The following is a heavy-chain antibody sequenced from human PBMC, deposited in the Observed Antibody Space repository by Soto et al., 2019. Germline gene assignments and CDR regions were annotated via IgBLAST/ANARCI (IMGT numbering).Heavy chain of an antibody. CDR1: GGTMRRSSYY. V-gene: IGHV4-39*01. CDR2: IYYSGST. D-gene: IGHD2-21*01. J-gene: IGHJ6*02. Sequence: TYTVSGGTMRRSSYYGGWIRLPTEKGLEWIGSIYYSGSTYYNPSLKCRVTISVDTSKNQFSLKLSSVTAADTAVYYCESESNVGWWCRRLYGMDVWCQGSLVT. CDR3: ESESNVGWWCRRLYGMDV.